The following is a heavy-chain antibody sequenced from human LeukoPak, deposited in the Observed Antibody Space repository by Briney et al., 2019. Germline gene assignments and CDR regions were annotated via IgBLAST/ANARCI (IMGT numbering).Heavy chain of an antibody. CDR3: AREYYDYVWGSYRRDAFDI. J-gene: IGHJ3*02. D-gene: IGHD3-16*02. Sequence: SETLSLTCTVSGVSISSSSYYWGWIRQPPGKGLEWIGSIYYSGSTYYNPSLKSRVTISVDTSKNQFSLKLSSVTAADTAVYYCAREYYDYVWGSYRRDAFDIWGQGTMVTVSS. V-gene: IGHV4-39*01. CDR1: GVSISSSSYY. CDR2: IYYSGST.